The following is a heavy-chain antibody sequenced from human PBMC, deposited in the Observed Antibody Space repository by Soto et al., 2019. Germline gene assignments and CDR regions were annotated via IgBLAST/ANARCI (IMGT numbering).Heavy chain of an antibody. CDR3: ARSLLAAAEAGSLFDY. V-gene: IGHV4-4*02. J-gene: IGHJ4*02. Sequence: SETLYLTCAVSSGSISSSNWWSWGRQPPGKGLEWIGEIYHSGSTNYNPSLKSRVTISVDKSKNQFSLKLSSVTAADTAVYYCARSLLAAAEAGSLFDYWGQGTLVTVSS. D-gene: IGHD6-13*01. CDR2: IYHSGST. CDR1: SGSISSSNW.